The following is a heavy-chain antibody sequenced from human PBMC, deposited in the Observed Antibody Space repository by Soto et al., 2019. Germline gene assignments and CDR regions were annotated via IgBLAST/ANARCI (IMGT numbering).Heavy chain of an antibody. V-gene: IGHV1-8*01. CDR2: MKPNSGNT. CDR3: ARSSRYCSSTSCLYYFDY. Sequence: ASVQGSWKASWDTFTSYDLNWGRQTTEQGLEWMGWMKPNSGNTGYAQKFQGRVTMTRNTSISTAYMELSSLRSEDTALYYCARSSRYCSSTSCLYYFDYCGQGTLVTVSS. CDR1: WDTFTSYD. J-gene: IGHJ4*02. D-gene: IGHD2-2*01.